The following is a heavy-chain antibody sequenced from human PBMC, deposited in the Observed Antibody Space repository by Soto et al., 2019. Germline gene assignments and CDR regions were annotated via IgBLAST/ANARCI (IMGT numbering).Heavy chain of an antibody. CDR1: GGSISRYY. V-gene: IGHV4-59*01. CDR3: ARAGYSYGFGYYYDY. D-gene: IGHD5-18*01. Sequence: SETLSLTCTVSGGSISRYYWSWIRQPPGKGLEWIGNIYYAGTTNYSPSLKSRVTMSVDTSNNQFSLRLSSVTAADTAVYYCARAGYSYGFGYYYDYWRQRTLVTVSS. CDR2: IYYAGTT. J-gene: IGHJ4*02.